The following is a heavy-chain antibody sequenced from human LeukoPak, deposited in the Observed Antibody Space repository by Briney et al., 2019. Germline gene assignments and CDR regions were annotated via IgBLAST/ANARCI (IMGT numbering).Heavy chain of an antibody. CDR3: ARELVVPAAISSYDAFDI. CDR1: GFTFRSYS. Sequence: GGSLRLSCVASGFTFRSYSMNWVRQAPGKGREWVSYISSTSGNIYYAESMKGRFTISRDNAKNSLYLQMNGLRAEDTAVYYCARELVVPAAISSYDAFDIWGQGTMVTVSS. D-gene: IGHD2-2*01. V-gene: IGHV3-48*04. J-gene: IGHJ3*02. CDR2: ISSTSGNI.